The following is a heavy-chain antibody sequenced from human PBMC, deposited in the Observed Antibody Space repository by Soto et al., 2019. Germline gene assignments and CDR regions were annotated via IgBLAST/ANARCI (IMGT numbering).Heavy chain of an antibody. D-gene: IGHD2-21*02. Sequence: EVQRLESGGGLVQPGGSLRLSCAASGLTFSSYAMRLGRQAPGKGLEWVSAIIGSGGSTYYAESVKGRFTISSDNSKNTVYLQMNSLTAEDTAVYYCAKEQRIVVVTAIPEALDIWGQGTMVTVSS. CDR1: GLTFSSYA. V-gene: IGHV3-23*01. CDR2: IIGSGGST. CDR3: AKEQRIVVVTAIPEALDI. J-gene: IGHJ3*02.